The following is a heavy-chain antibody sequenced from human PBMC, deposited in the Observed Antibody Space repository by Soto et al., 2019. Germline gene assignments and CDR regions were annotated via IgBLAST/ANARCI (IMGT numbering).Heavy chain of an antibody. CDR3: ARLNRDYYYYGMDV. CDR2: IDHNGIT. J-gene: IGHJ6*02. V-gene: IGHV4-4*02. Sequence: VQLQESGPGLVKPSGTLSLTCAVSGGSINSSKWWTWVRQVPGKGLEWIGKIDHNGITNYNPSVKSRVTISQDNSKSQLALQLTSVTAADTAVYYCARLNRDYYYYGMDVWDQGTTVTVSS. CDR1: GGSINSSKW.